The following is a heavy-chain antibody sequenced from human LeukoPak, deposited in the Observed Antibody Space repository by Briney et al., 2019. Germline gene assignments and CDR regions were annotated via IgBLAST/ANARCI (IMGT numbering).Heavy chain of an antibody. Sequence: SETLSLTCTVSGGSISSYYWSWIRQPPGKGLEWIGYIYYSGSTNYNPSLKSRVTISVDTSKNQFSLKLSSVTAADTAVYYCASAASKVEYYGMDVWGQGTTVTVSS. V-gene: IGHV4-59*01. CDR3: ASAASKVEYYGMDV. CDR2: IYYSGST. D-gene: IGHD5-18*01. CDR1: GGSISSYY. J-gene: IGHJ6*02.